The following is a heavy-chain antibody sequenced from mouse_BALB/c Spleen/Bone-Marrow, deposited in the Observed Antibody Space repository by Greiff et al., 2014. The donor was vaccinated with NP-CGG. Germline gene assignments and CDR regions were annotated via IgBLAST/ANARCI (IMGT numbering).Heavy chain of an antibody. CDR2: IWADGST. Sequence: VQRVESGPGLVAPSQSLSISCTVSGFSLTSYSVHWVRQPPGKGLEWLGVIWADGSTNYNSALMSRLSISKDNSKSQVFLKMNSLQTDDTAMYYCARITTATGAMDYWGQGTSVTVSS. V-gene: IGHV2-9*02. CDR1: GFSLTSYS. J-gene: IGHJ4*01. D-gene: IGHD1-2*01. CDR3: ARITTATGAMDY.